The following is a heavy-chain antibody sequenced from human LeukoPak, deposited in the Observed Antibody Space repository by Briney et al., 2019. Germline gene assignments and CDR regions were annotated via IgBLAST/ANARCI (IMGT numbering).Heavy chain of an antibody. D-gene: IGHD6-13*01. CDR3: ARQRNIESAGSDYYGMDV. CDR1: GYIFTSYW. J-gene: IGHJ6*04. V-gene: IGHV5-51*01. CDR2: IYGGESDT. Sequence: GESLKISCKGSGYIFTSYWIGWVRQMPGKGLEWMGIIYGGESDTRYSPSFEGQVTISADKSISTAYLQWSSLKASDTAIYYCARQRNIESAGSDYYGMDVWGKGTTVTVSS.